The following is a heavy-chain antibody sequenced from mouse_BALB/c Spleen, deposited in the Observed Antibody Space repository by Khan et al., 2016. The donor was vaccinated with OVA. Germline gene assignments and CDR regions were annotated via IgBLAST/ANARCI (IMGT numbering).Heavy chain of an antibody. CDR2: INYSGST. D-gene: IGHD2-3*01. V-gene: IGHV3-2*02. CDR3: ARDGSRYNYAMDY. J-gene: IGHJ4*01. CDR1: GYSITSDYA. Sequence: EVQLQESGPGLVKPSQCLSLTCTVTGYSITSDYAWNWIRQFPGNKLEWMGYINYSGSTNYNPALKSRISITRDTSKNQFFLQLNSVTTADTATYYCARDGSRYNYAMDYWGQGTSVTVSS.